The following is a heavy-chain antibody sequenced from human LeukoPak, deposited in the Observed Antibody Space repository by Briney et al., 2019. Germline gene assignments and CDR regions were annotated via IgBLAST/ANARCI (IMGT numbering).Heavy chain of an antibody. D-gene: IGHD5-12*01. Sequence: ASVKVSCKASGYTFTVYYMHWVRQAPGQGLEWMGRINPNSGGTNYAQKFQGRVTITADESTSTAYMELSSLRSEDTAMYYCVRDMGGHDFYFNYWGQGTLVTVSS. CDR1: GYTFTVYY. CDR2: INPNSGGT. J-gene: IGHJ4*02. CDR3: VRDMGGHDFYFNY. V-gene: IGHV1-2*06.